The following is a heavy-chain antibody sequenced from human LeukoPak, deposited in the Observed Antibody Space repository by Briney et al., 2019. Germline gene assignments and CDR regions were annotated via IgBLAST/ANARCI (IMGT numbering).Heavy chain of an antibody. CDR2: ISSSSSTI. J-gene: IGHJ4*02. CDR1: GFTFSSYS. CDR3: ARDSLSGSPYVHYYRIAVAGPFDY. V-gene: IGHV3-48*04. Sequence: PGGSLRLSCAASGFTFSSYSMNWVRRAPGKGLEWVPYISSSSSTIYYADSVKGRFTLSRDNAKNSLYLQMNSLRAEDTAVYYCARDSLSGSPYVHYYRIAVAGPFDYWGQGTLVTVSS. D-gene: IGHD6-19*01.